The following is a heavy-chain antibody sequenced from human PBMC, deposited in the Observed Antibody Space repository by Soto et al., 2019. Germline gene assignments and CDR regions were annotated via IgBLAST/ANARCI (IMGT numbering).Heavy chain of an antibody. CDR1: GFSFSMYS. V-gene: IGHV3-48*02. J-gene: IGHJ4*02. CDR2: ISSNSATI. D-gene: IGHD1-26*01. CDR3: AREDILGTRSFDY. Sequence: GGSLRLSCAASGFSFSMYSMNWVRQAPGKGLEWVSYISSNSATIYDTDSGRGRFTISRDNAKNSLYLQMNSLRDEDTAVYYCAREDILGTRSFDYWGRGTLVTVSS.